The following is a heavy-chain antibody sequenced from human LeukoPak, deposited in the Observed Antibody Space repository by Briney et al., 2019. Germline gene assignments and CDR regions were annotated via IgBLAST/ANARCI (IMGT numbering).Heavy chain of an antibody. J-gene: IGHJ6*02. D-gene: IGHD3-10*01. CDR3: ARDGLITMVRGVRISRYYYGMDV. CDR2: IWYDGSNK. V-gene: IGHV3-33*01. CDR1: GFTFSSYG. Sequence: GGSLRLSCAASGFTFSSYGMHWVRQVPGKGLEWVAVIWYDGSNKYYADSVKGRFTISRDNSKNTLYLQMNSLRAEDTAVYYCARDGLITMVRGVRISRYYYGMDVWGQGTTVTVSS.